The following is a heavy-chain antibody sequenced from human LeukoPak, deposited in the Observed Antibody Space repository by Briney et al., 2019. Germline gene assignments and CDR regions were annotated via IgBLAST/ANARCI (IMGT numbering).Heavy chain of an antibody. J-gene: IGHJ4*02. CDR2: IIPIFGTA. CDR3: ARGIVGAYFDY. CDR1: GGTFSSYA. V-gene: IGHV1-69*13. Sequence: VASVKVSCKASGGTFSSYAISWVRQAPGQGLEWMGGIIPIFGTANYAQKFQGRVTITADESTSTAYMELSSLRSEDTAVYYCARGIVGAYFDYWGQGTLVTVSS. D-gene: IGHD1-26*01.